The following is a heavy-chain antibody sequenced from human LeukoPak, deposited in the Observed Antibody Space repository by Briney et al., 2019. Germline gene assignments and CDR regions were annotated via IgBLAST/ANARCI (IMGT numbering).Heavy chain of an antibody. D-gene: IGHD6-13*01. Sequence: GASVKVSCKASGYTFTSYGISWVRQAPGQGLEWMGWISAYNGNTNYAQKLQGRVTMTTDTSTSTAYMELRSLRSDDTAVYYCARDFYSSSWYYRNWFDPWGQGTLVTVSS. CDR2: ISAYNGNT. CDR1: GYTFTSYG. CDR3: ARDFYSSSWYYRNWFDP. J-gene: IGHJ5*02. V-gene: IGHV1-18*01.